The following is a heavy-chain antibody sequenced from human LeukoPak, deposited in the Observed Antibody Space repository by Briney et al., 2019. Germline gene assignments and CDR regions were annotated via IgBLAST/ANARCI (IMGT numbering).Heavy chain of an antibody. D-gene: IGHD5-18*01. Sequence: PGGSLRLSCAASGFTLSSYAMSWVRQAPGKGLEWVSAISGSGGSTYYADSVKGRFTISRDNSKNTLYLQMNSLRAEDTAVYYCARIPLGVVYNWFDPWGQGTLVTVSS. CDR3: ARIPLGVVYNWFDP. CDR1: GFTLSSYA. CDR2: ISGSGGST. J-gene: IGHJ5*02. V-gene: IGHV3-23*01.